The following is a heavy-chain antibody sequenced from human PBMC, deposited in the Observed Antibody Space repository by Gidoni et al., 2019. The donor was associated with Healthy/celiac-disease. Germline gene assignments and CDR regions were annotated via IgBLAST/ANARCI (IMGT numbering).Heavy chain of an antibody. CDR2: INAGNGNT. D-gene: IGHD3-3*01. CDR1: GYTFTSYA. CDR3: ARGITIFGGTFDY. V-gene: IGHV1-3*01. J-gene: IGHJ4*02. Sequence: QVQLVQSGAEVKKPGASVKVSCKASGYTFTSYAMHWVRQAPGQRLEWMGWINAGNGNTKYSQKCQGRVTITRDTSASTAYMELSSLRSEDTAVYYCARGITIFGGTFDYWGQGTLVTVSS.